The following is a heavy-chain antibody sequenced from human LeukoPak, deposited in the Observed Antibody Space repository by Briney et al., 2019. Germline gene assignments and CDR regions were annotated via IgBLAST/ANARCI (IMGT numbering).Heavy chain of an antibody. D-gene: IGHD3-10*01. CDR1: GFTFSSYA. J-gene: IGHJ6*02. CDR2: ISGSGGST. Sequence: PGRSLRLSCAASGFTFSSYAVSWVRQAPGKGLEWVSAISGSGGSTYYADSVKGRFTISRDNSKNTLYLQMNSLRAEDTAVYYCAKSGFGEFHPYYYYGMDVWGQGTTVTVSS. V-gene: IGHV3-23*01. CDR3: AKSGFGEFHPYYYYGMDV.